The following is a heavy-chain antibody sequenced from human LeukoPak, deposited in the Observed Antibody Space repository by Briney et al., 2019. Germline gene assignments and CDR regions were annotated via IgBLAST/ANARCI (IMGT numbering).Heavy chain of an antibody. CDR2: IYSGGGT. J-gene: IGHJ4*02. Sequence: GGSLRLSCAASGFTVSSNYMSWVRQAPGKGLEWVSIIYSGGGTYYADSVKGRFTISRVNSKNTLYLQMNSLRAEDTAVYYCAKGGHLYYARDYWGQGTLVTVSS. V-gene: IGHV3-66*01. CDR1: GFTVSSNY. D-gene: IGHD3-16*01. CDR3: AKGGHLYYARDY.